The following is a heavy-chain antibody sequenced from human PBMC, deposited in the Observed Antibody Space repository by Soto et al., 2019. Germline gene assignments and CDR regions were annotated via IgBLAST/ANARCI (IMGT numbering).Heavy chain of an antibody. CDR2: INHSGST. V-gene: IGHV4-34*01. CDR1: GGSFSGYY. CDR3: VGLRYCSGGSCYGPDY. D-gene: IGHD2-15*01. Sequence: SETLSLTCAVYGGSFSGYYWIWIRQPPGKGLEWIGEINHSGSTNYNPSLKSRVTISVDTSKNQFSLKLSSVTAADTAVYYCVGLRYCSGGSCYGPDYWGQGTLVTVSS. J-gene: IGHJ4*02.